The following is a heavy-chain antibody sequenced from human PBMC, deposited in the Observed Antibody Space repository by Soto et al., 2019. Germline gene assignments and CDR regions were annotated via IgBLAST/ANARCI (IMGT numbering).Heavy chain of an antibody. Sequence: PSETLSLTCPVSGGYISSGCYYWSWIRQHPGKGLEWIGYIYYSGSTNYNPSLKSRVTISVDTSKNQFSLKLSSVTAADTAVYYCARVVRGVMIWYFDLWGRGTLVTVSS. CDR1: GGYISSGCYY. V-gene: IGHV4-61*01. CDR3: ARVVRGVMIWYFDL. CDR2: IYYSGST. D-gene: IGHD3-10*01. J-gene: IGHJ2*01.